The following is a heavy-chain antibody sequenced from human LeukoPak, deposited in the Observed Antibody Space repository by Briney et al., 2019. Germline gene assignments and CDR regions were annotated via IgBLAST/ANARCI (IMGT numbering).Heavy chain of an antibody. CDR2: IYPGDSDT. V-gene: IGHV5-51*01. CDR1: GSRFTSYW. J-gene: IGHJ4*02. Sequence: GGSLNISWKGSGSRFTSYWIGWVRQIPGKGLEGMGIIYPGDSDTRYSPSFQGQVTISADKSISTAYLQWSSLKASDTAMYYCARLLFERGGSSGYFDYWGQGTLVTVSS. D-gene: IGHD6-13*01. CDR3: ARLLFERGGSSGYFDY.